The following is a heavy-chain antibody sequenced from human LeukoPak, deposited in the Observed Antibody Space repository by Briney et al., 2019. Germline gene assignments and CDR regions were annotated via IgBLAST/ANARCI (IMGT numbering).Heavy chain of an antibody. J-gene: IGHJ6*02. D-gene: IGHD1-26*01. CDR3: AKMISGSYYYYYGIDV. Sequence: PGGSLRLSCAASGFTFSSYAMSWVRQAPGKGLEWVSTISNSGGSTYYADSVKGRFTISRDNSKNTLYPQMNSLRAEDTAVYYCAKMISGSYYYYYGIDVWGQGTTVTVSS. CDR1: GFTFSSYA. CDR2: ISNSGGST. V-gene: IGHV3-23*01.